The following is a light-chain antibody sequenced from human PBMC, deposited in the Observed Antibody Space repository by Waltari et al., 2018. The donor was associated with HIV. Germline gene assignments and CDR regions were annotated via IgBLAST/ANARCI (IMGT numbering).Light chain of an antibody. CDR3: SSWDGTLYGVA. V-gene: IGLV1-44*01. Sequence: QSVLTQPPSASGTPAQTVTISCSGSDSNLGTNTVNWYQQLPGAAPKLLIYTNTHRPSGVPDRFSGSKSGTSASLAISGLQSEDEALYYCSSWDGTLYGVAFGGGTKVTVL. CDR2: TNT. J-gene: IGLJ2*01. CDR1: DSNLGTNT.